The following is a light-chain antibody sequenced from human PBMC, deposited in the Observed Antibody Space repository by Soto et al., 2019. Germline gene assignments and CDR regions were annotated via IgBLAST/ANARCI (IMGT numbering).Light chain of an antibody. V-gene: IGLV2-14*01. J-gene: IGLJ3*02. CDR2: EVT. Sequence: QSALTQPASVSGSPGQSITISCTGTSSDVGGYNRVSWSQQHPGKAPKLMIYEVTERPSGVSYRFSGSKSGNTASLTISGLQPEDEADYYCSSFTGSSTWVFGGGTKLTV. CDR3: SSFTGSSTWV. CDR1: SSDVGGYNR.